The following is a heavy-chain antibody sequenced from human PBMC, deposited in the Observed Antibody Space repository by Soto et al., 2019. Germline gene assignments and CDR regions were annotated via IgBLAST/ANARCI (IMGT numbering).Heavy chain of an antibody. CDR1: GFTFSSYG. Sequence: GGSLRLSCAASGFTFSSYGMSWVRQAPGKGLEWVSGINWNGGSTGYADSVKGRFTISRDNAKNSLYLQMNSLRAEDTALYYCARVNDSAGRYYYYGMDVWGQGTTVTVSS. V-gene: IGHV3-20*04. CDR3: ARVNDSAGRYYYYGMDV. D-gene: IGHD1-1*01. CDR2: INWNGGST. J-gene: IGHJ6*02.